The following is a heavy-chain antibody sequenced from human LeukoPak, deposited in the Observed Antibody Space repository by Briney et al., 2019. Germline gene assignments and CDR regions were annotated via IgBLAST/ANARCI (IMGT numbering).Heavy chain of an antibody. CDR2: ISSIGSTI. J-gene: IGHJ3*02. D-gene: IGHD2-2*01. V-gene: IGHV3-11*04. Sequence: PGGSLRLSCAASGFTFSDYYMSWIRQAPGKGLEWVSYISSIGSTIYYADSVKGRFTISRDNAKNSLYLQMNSLRAEDTAVYYCARQDIGYCSSTSCPSAFDIWGQGKMVTVSS. CDR1: GFTFSDYY. CDR3: ARQDIGYCSSTSCPSAFDI.